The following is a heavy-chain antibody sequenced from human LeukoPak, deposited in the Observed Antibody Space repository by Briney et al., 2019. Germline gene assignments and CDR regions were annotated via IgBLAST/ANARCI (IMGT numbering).Heavy chain of an antibody. D-gene: IGHD3-22*01. CDR2: IYYSGST. V-gene: IGHV4-59*01. CDR1: GGSISSYY. J-gene: IGHJ4*02. Sequence: PSETLSLTCTVSGGSISSYYWSWIRQPPGKGLEWIGYIYYSGSTNYNPSLKSRVTISVDTSKNQFSLKLSSVTAADTAVYYCAATYYYDSSGYAAIDYWGQGTLVTVSS. CDR3: AATYYYDSSGYAAIDY.